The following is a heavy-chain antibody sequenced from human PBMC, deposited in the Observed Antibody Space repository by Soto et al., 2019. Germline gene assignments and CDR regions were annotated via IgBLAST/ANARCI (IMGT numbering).Heavy chain of an antibody. J-gene: IGHJ4*02. CDR2: IIPIFGTA. V-gene: IGHV1-69*01. CDR1: GGTFSSYA. Sequence: QVQLVQSGAEVKKPGSSVKVSCKASGGTFSSYAISWVRQAPGQGLEWMGGIIPIFGTANYAQKFQGRLTITADESTSTAYMELSSLRSEDTAVYYCARGLDRRSYSRSSGDYWGQGTLVTVSS. CDR3: ARGLDRRSYSRSSGDY. D-gene: IGHD1-26*01.